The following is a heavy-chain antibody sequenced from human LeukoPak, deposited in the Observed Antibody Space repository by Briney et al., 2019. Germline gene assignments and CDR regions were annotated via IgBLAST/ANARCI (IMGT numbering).Heavy chain of an antibody. J-gene: IGHJ4*02. Sequence: SETLSLTCSVSGGSIGGYYWSWIRQPPGRGLEWIGYIYYSGSTSYNPSLKSRVTFSVDTSKNQFSLKLNSVTAADTAVYYCARGGDYGDLRYFDYWGQGTLVTVSS. CDR1: GGSIGGYY. CDR2: IYYSGST. CDR3: ARGGDYGDLRYFDY. V-gene: IGHV4-59*01. D-gene: IGHD4-17*01.